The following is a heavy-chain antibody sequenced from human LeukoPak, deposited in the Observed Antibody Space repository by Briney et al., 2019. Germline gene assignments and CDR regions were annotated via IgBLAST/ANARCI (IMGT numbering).Heavy chain of an antibody. Sequence: SETLSLTCTVSGGSISNYYWSWIRQPPGKGLEWIGYISYSGSTDYNPSLKSRVTISADTSKNQFSLNLRSVTAADTAVYYCARAGYNSGWYEYWGQGTLVTVSS. CDR1: GGSISNYY. J-gene: IGHJ4*02. CDR2: ISYSGST. D-gene: IGHD6-19*01. CDR3: ARAGYNSGWYEY. V-gene: IGHV4-59*01.